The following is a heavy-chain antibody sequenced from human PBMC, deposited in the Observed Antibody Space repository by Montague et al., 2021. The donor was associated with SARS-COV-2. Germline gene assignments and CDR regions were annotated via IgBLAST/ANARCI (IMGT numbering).Heavy chain of an antibody. CDR1: GLTFISYP. CDR3: ARDHQFYDVLTAYFPSNYYHNYYGMDV. CDR2: ISYDGTYK. D-gene: IGHD3-9*01. V-gene: IGHV3-30-3*01. J-gene: IGHJ6*02. Sequence: SLRLSCAASGLTFISYPMHWVRQSPGKGLEWVAVISYDGTYKYYADSVKGRFTISRDNSKNTLYLQLNSLRAEDTAVYFCARDHQFYDVLTAYFPSNYYHNYYGMDVWGQGTTVTVSS.